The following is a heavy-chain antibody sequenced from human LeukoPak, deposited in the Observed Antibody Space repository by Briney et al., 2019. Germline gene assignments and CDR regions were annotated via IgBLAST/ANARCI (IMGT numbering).Heavy chain of an antibody. Sequence: GGSLRLSCAASGFTFKNYWMHWVRQAPGKGPVWVSRINDDGSSTSYADSVKGRFTISRDDAKNTLYLQMNSLRAEDTAVYYCVRGGASTWSWGQGTLVTASS. CDR1: GFTFKNYW. V-gene: IGHV3-74*01. D-gene: IGHD2-15*01. J-gene: IGHJ5*02. CDR3: VRGGASTWS. CDR2: INDDGSST.